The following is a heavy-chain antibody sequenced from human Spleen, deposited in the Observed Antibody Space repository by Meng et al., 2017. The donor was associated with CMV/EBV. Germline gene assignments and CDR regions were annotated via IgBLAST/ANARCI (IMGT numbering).Heavy chain of an antibody. CDR2: INHSGST. J-gene: IGHJ4*02. Sequence: SETLSLTCAVYGGSFSSFYWSWIRQPPGKGLECIGEINHSGSTNYNPSLKSRVTISVDTSKNQFSLKLSSVTAADTAVYYCARDSAKFGELSPFDYWGQGTLVTVSS. V-gene: IGHV4-34*01. D-gene: IGHD3-10*01. CDR3: ARDSAKFGELSPFDY. CDR1: GGSFSSFY.